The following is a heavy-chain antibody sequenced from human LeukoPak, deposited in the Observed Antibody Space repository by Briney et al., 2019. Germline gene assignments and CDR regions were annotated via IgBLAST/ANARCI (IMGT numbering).Heavy chain of an antibody. CDR3: AKCIAARTSYYYYYMDV. D-gene: IGHD6-6*01. Sequence: SVKVSCKASGGTFSSYAISWVRQAPGQGLEWMGRIIPILGIANYAQKFQGRVTITTDESTSTAYMELSSLRSEDTAVYYCAKCIAARTSYYYYYMDVWGKGTTVTVSS. CDR2: IIPILGIA. J-gene: IGHJ6*03. V-gene: IGHV1-69*04. CDR1: GGTFSSYA.